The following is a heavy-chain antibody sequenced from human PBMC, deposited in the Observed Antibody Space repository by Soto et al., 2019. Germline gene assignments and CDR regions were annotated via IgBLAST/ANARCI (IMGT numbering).Heavy chain of an antibody. J-gene: IGHJ5*02. CDR2: IYSSGST. CDR3: ARRQRISNGWYADWFGP. CDR1: GGSISSSRYY. D-gene: IGHD6-19*01. Sequence: SETLPLTCTVSGGSISSSRYYWGWILQPPGKGLEWIGSIYSSGSTYYNPSLKSRVTISVETSKNQFSLQRRSVTAADTAVYYCARRQRISNGWYADWFGPCGPGHLVTVS. V-gene: IGHV4-39*01.